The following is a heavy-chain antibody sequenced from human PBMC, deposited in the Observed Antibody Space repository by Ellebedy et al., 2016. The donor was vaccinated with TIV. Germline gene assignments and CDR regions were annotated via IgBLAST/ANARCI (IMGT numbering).Heavy chain of an antibody. CDR3: ARSGYPG. D-gene: IGHD3-22*01. CDR2: ISSSGRTT. Sequence: GGSLRLXCLASGFDFRSYGITWVRQAAGKGLEWVAYISSSGRTTDYADSVKGRFTISRDNANNSLHLEMNSLRAEDTAVYFCARSGYPGWGQGTLVTVSA. V-gene: IGHV3-48*01. CDR1: GFDFRSYG. J-gene: IGHJ4*02.